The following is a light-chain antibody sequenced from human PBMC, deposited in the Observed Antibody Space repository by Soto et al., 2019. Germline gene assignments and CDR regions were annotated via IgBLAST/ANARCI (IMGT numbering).Light chain of an antibody. CDR1: QSLLHSDGYNY. CDR2: LGS. J-gene: IGKJ1*01. V-gene: IGKV2-28*01. Sequence: DIVMTQSPLSLPVTPGEPASITCRSSQSLLHSDGYNYLDWYLQKPGQSPQLLIYLGSNRASGVPDRFSGSGSGTDFTLKISRVEAEDAGVYYCMQALQTTWTFGQGTKVDNK. CDR3: MQALQTTWT.